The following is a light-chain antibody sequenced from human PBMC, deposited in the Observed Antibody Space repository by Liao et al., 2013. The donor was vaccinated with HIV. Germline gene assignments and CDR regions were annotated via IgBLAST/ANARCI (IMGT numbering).Light chain of an antibody. CDR1: KLGDKY. V-gene: IGLV3-1*01. Sequence: SYELTQPPSVSVSPGQTANITCSGDKLGDKYACWYQQKPGQSPVLVIYQDTKRPSGIPERFSGSSSGNTATLTINGTQAVDEADYYCQAWDSTTRVFGGGTKLTVL. CDR2: QDT. J-gene: IGLJ3*02. CDR3: QAWDSTTRV.